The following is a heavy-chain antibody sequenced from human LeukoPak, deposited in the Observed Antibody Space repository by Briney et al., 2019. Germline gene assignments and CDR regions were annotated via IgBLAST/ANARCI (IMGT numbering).Heavy chain of an antibody. Sequence: GGFLRLSCAASGFTFSDYYMSWIRQAPGKGLEWVSYISSSGSTIYYADSVKGRFTISRDNAKNSLYLQINSLRAEDTAVYYCASTSPPNYVDYWGQGTMVTVSS. CDR3: ASTSPPNYVDY. V-gene: IGHV3-11*01. D-gene: IGHD3-10*01. CDR1: GFTFSDYY. CDR2: ISSSGSTI. J-gene: IGHJ4*02.